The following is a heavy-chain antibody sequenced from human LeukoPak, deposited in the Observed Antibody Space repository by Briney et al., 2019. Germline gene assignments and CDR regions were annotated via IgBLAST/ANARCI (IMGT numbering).Heavy chain of an antibody. D-gene: IGHD3-22*01. V-gene: IGHV1-8*01. J-gene: IGHJ4*02. CDR1: GYTFTSYD. CDR2: MNPNSGNT. CDR3: ARKPTWGHYYDSSGYYSLDY. Sequence: ASVKVSCKASGYTFTSYDINWVRQATGQGLEWMGWMNPNSGNTGYAQKFQGRVTMTRNTSISTAYMELSSLRSEDTAVYYCARKPTWGHYYDSSGYYSLDYWGQGTLVTVSS.